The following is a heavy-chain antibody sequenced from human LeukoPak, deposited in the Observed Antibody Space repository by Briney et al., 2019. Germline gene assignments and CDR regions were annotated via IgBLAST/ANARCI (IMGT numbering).Heavy chain of an antibody. CDR2: IYYSGST. V-gene: IGHV4-39*02. CDR1: GGSISSSSYY. Sequence: SETLSLTCTVSGGSISSSSYYWGWIRQPPGKGLEWIGSIYYSGSTYYNPSLKSRVTISVDTSKNQFSLKLSSVTAADTAVYYCAKDQGLLLWFGSAAFDIWGQGTMVTVSS. CDR3: AKDQGLLLWFGSAAFDI. D-gene: IGHD3-10*01. J-gene: IGHJ3*02.